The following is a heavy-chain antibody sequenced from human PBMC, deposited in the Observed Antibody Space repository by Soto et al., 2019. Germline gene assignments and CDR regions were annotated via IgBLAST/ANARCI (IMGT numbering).Heavy chain of an antibody. J-gene: IGHJ6*03. Sequence: AGGSLRLSCATSGFILSDCAMNWVRQAPGKGLEWVSYISSSSSVIDYADSVKGRFTVSRDNARNSLYLQMNSLRAEDTAVYYCAKDSVDIVADYYYYYMDVWGKGTTVTVSS. D-gene: IGHD5-12*01. CDR2: ISSSSSVI. V-gene: IGHV3-48*01. CDR1: GFILSDCA. CDR3: AKDSVDIVADYYYYYMDV.